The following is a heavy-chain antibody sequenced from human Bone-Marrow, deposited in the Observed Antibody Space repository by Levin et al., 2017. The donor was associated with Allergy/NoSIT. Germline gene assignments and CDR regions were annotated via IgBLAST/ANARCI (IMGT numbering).Heavy chain of an antibody. V-gene: IGHV1-69*13. D-gene: IGHD5-18*01. CDR3: ARAGSGYSYGFHYYYYGMDV. CDR2: IIPIFGTA. CDR1: GGTFSSYA. Sequence: ASVKVSCKASGGTFSSYAISWVRQAPGQGLEWMGGIIPIFGTANYAQKFQGRVTITADESTSTAYMELSSLRSEDTAVYYCARAGSGYSYGFHYYYYGMDVWGQGTTVTVSS. J-gene: IGHJ6*02.